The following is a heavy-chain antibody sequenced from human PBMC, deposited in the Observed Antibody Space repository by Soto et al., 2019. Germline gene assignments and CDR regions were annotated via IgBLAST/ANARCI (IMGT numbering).Heavy chain of an antibody. CDR2: IIPMSGTA. CDR1: GGTFSRYA. J-gene: IGHJ4*02. D-gene: IGHD3-22*01. CDR3: ARGWGHDTSDYYYAY. Sequence: QVQLVQSGAEVRKPGSSVKVSCKASGGTFSRYAVSWVRQAPGQGLEWMGGIIPMSGTANYAQKFKGRVTITADESTSTAYMELRSLRSEDTALYYCARGWGHDTSDYYYAYWGQGTLITVSS. V-gene: IGHV1-69*01.